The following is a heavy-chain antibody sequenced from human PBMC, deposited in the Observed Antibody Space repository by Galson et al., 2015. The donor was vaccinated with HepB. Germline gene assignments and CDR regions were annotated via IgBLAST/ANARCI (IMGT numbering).Heavy chain of an antibody. J-gene: IGHJ6*03. Sequence: SLRLSCAASGFTFSSYAMSWVRQAPGKGLEWVSAISGSGGSTYYADSVKGRFTISRDNSKNTLYLQMNSPRAEDTAVHYCANTYSSSWYEVFFHYYYYYYMDVWGKGTTVTVSS. CDR2: ISGSGGST. V-gene: IGHV3-23*01. CDR3: ANTYSSSWYEVFFHYYYYYYMDV. D-gene: IGHD6-13*01. CDR1: GFTFSSYA.